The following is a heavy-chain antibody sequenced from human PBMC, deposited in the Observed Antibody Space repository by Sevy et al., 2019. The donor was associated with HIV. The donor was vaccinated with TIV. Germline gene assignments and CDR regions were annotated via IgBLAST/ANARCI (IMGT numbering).Heavy chain of an antibody. CDR3: AKDRGYSYSSIDF. CDR2: ISWNSGAI. CDR1: EFIFDDYA. D-gene: IGHD5-18*01. Sequence: GGSLRLSCAASEFIFDDYAMHGVRQVPGRGLQWVSGISWNSGAIDYAASVKGRFTMSRDNAKNSLYLQMNNLRLEDTALYYCAKDRGYSYSSIDFWGQGTLVTVSS. J-gene: IGHJ4*02. V-gene: IGHV3-9*01.